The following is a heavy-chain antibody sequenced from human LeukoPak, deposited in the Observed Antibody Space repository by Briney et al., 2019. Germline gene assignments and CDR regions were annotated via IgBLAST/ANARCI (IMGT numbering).Heavy chain of an antibody. CDR2: ISYDGSNK. V-gene: IGHV3-30*18. J-gene: IGHJ4*02. D-gene: IGHD3-22*01. Sequence: GGFLRLSCAASGFTFSSFDMHLVRQAPGKGLEWVAVISYDGSNKYYAESVKGRFTISRDNSKNTLYLQMNSLSIEDTAVYYCAKDRGSSGPLDYWGQGTLVTVSS. CDR1: GFTFSSFD. CDR3: AKDRGSSGPLDY.